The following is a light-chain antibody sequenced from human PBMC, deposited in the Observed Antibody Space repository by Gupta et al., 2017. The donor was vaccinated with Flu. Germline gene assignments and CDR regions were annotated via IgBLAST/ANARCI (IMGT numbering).Light chain of an antibody. J-gene: IGKJ3*01. CDR2: DAS. CDR1: QSVSSY. Sequence: ATLSLSPGERATLSCRASQSVSSYLAWYQQKPGQAPRLLIYDASNRAPGTPARFSGSGYGTDFTLTISSREPEDFAGYYCQRRSNWPPFTFGHGTTVDIK. V-gene: IGKV3-11*01. CDR3: QRRSNWPPFT.